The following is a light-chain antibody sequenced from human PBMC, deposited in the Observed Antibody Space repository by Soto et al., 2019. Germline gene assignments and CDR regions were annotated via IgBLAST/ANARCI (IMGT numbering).Light chain of an antibody. Sequence: DVEMTQSPSTLPTSIGDRVTINCRASQNVSNWLAWYQQKPGKAPKLLIYKASRLESGVPSRFSASGFGTDFTLTINSLQSDDLATYFCQQYSKESTFGQGTKLEI. CDR1: QNVSNW. V-gene: IGKV1-5*03. CDR3: QQYSKEST. J-gene: IGKJ2*01. CDR2: KAS.